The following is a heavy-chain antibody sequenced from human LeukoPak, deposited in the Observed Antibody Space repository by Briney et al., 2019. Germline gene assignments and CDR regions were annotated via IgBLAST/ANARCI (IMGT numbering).Heavy chain of an antibody. CDR1: GFTFSSYA. V-gene: IGHV3-23*01. CDR3: AKVREQQRYYYYYMDV. D-gene: IGHD6-13*01. J-gene: IGHJ6*03. Sequence: GGSLRLSCAASGFTFSSYAMSWVRQAPGKGLEWVSAISGSGGSTYYADSVKGRFTISRDNSKNTLYLQMNSLRAEDTAVYYCAKVREQQRYYYYYMDVWGKGTTVTVSS. CDR2: ISGSGGST.